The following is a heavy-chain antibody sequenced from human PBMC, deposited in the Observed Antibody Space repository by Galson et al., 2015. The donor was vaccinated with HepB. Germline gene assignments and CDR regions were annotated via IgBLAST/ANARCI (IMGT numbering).Heavy chain of an antibody. J-gene: IGHJ6*02. CDR2: IDPSDSYT. D-gene: IGHD2-21*02. V-gene: IGHV5-10-1*01. Sequence: QSGAEVKKPGESLRISCKGSGYSFTSYWISWVRQMPGKGLEWMGRIDPSDSYTNYSPSFQGHVTISADKSISTAYLQWSSLKASDTAMYYCARGLVVTAIGGGYYYYGMDVWGQGTTVTVSS. CDR3: ARGLVVTAIGGGYYYYGMDV. CDR1: GYSFTSYW.